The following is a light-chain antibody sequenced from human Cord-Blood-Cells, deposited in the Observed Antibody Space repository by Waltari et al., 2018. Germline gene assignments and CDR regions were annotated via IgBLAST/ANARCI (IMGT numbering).Light chain of an antibody. V-gene: IGKV3-11*01. CDR1: QIVSSY. CDR2: DAS. CDR3: QQRSNWPPT. J-gene: IGKJ4*01. Sequence: EIVLTQSPATLSLSPGERATLSCRASQIVSSYLAWYQQKPGQAPRVLISDASKRTTGIHARFSGSGSGTDFTLTISSLEPEDFAVYYCQQRSNWPPTVGGGTKVEIK.